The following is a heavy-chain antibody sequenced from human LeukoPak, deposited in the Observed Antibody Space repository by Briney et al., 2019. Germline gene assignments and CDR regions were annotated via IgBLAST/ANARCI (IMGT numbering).Heavy chain of an antibody. Sequence: GGSLRLSCAASGFTFSSYGMHWVRQAPGKGLEWVAFIRYDGSNKYYADSVKGRFTISRDNSKNTLYLQMNSLRAEDTAVYYCANGGNDYGDYSLDYWGQGTPVTVSS. D-gene: IGHD4-17*01. CDR1: GFTFSSYG. CDR2: IRYDGSNK. CDR3: ANGGNDYGDYSLDY. V-gene: IGHV3-30*02. J-gene: IGHJ4*02.